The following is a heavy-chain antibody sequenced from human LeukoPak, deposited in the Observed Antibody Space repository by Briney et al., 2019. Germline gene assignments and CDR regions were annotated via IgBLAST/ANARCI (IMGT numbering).Heavy chain of an antibody. D-gene: IGHD6-13*01. CDR3: ARGSSSWLGVDY. V-gene: IGHV4-4*07. CDR1: GGSISGYY. CDR2: IYSSGST. J-gene: IGHJ4*02. Sequence: SETLSLTCTVSGGSISGYYWSWIRQPAGKGLEWIGRIYSSGSTNYNPSLKSRITMSVDTSKNQFSLKLSSVTAADTALYYCARGSSSWLGVDYWGQGTLVTVSS.